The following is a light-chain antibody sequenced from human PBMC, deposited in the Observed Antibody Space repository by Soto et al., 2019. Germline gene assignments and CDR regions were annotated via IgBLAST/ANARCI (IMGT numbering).Light chain of an antibody. CDR2: DTS. CDR1: QSVNNY. Sequence: EILLTQSPATLSLSPGERATLSCRASQSVNNYLAWYQQKPGQAPRLLIYDTSDRANGIPARFSGSGSGTDFTLTLRSLEPEDFAVYYCQQRSNWPSITFGQGTRLEIK. J-gene: IGKJ5*01. CDR3: QQRSNWPSIT. V-gene: IGKV3-11*01.